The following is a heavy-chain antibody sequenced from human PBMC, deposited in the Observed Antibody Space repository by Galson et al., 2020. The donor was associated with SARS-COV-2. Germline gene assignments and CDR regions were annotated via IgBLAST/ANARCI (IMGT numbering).Heavy chain of an antibody. CDR3: VRQPPGHSYRDTLDL. CDR2: IYPRDSDT. Sequence: GESLKISCQGSGYSFATYWIGWVRQVPGTGLEWMGLIYPRDSDTKYSPSFQGQVTIPADKSIGAAYLQWSSLKASDTAIYYCVRQPPGHSYRDTLDLWGQGTMVIVSS. D-gene: IGHD3-16*02. V-gene: IGHV5-51*01. J-gene: IGHJ3*01. CDR1: GYSFATYW.